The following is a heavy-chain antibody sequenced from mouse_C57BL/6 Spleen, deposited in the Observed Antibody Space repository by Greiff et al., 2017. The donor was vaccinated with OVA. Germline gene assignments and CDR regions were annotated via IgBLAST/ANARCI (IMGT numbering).Heavy chain of an antibody. V-gene: IGHV1-39*01. D-gene: IGHD2-5*01. J-gene: IGHJ4*01. CDR1: GYSFTDYN. CDR3: AREAYSNYVFYAMDY. Sequence: EVQRVESGPELVKPGASVKISCKASGYSFTDYNMNWVKQSNGKSLEWIGVINPNYGTTSYNQKFKGKATLTVDQSSSTAYMQLNSLTSEDSAVYYCAREAYSNYVFYAMDYWGQGTSVTVSS. CDR2: INPNYGTT.